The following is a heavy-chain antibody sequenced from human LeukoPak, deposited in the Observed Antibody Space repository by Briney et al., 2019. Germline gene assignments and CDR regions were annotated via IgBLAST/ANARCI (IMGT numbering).Heavy chain of an antibody. D-gene: IGHD2-21*02. V-gene: IGHV4-39*01. CDR2: VYYSGRT. Sequence: SETLSLTCTVSGGSISVNTYYCAWIRQSPGRGLEWLGSVYYSGRTDYNPSLKSRITISVDTSKNQLSLSLNSVTAADTAVYYCARHGSVLTATDAFDLWGPGTMVTVSS. CDR3: ARHGSVLTATDAFDL. CDR1: GGSISVNTYY. J-gene: IGHJ3*01.